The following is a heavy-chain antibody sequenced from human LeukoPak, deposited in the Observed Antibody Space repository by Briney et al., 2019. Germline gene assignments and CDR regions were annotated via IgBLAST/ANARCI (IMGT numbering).Heavy chain of an antibody. CDR2: INSDGSST. D-gene: IGHD3-3*01. V-gene: IGHV3-74*01. CDR1: GFTFSSYW. CDR3: ARAGIFGVVNYYYYMDV. Sequence: GGSLRLSCAASGFTFSSYWMHWVRQAPGKGLVWVSRINSDGSSTSHADSVKGRFTISRDNAKNTLYLQMNSLRAEDTAVYHCARAGIFGVVNYYYYMDVWGKGTTVTVSS. J-gene: IGHJ6*03.